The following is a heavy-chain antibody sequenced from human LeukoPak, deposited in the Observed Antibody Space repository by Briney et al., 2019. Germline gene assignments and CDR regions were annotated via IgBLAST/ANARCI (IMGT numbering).Heavy chain of an antibody. CDR3: ARDLIPGTGTGLWFDF. Sequence: AGSLRLSCAASGFTFSNYAVHWVRQAPGKGLEWVAVISDDGNNKYYTDSVKGRFTISRDNSKNTLYLQMNSLRAEDTAVYYCARDLIPGTGTGLWFDFWGQGTLVTVSS. J-gene: IGHJ5*01. CDR1: GFTFSNYA. D-gene: IGHD3-16*01. CDR2: ISDDGNNK. V-gene: IGHV3-30-3*01.